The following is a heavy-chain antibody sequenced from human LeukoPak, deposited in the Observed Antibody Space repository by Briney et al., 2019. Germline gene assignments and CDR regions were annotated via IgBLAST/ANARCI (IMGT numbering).Heavy chain of an antibody. V-gene: IGHV3-23*01. J-gene: IGHJ4*02. Sequence: GGSLRLSCAASGFTFSSFAMSWVRQAPGKGLEWVSALSGSGDNTYYPDSVKGRFTISRDNSKNTLYLQMNSLRAEDTAVYYCAKDTYYYGSGSYSPFDYWGQGTLVTVSS. CDR2: LSGSGDNT. CDR3: AKDTYYYGSGSYSPFDY. CDR1: GFTFSSFA. D-gene: IGHD3-10*01.